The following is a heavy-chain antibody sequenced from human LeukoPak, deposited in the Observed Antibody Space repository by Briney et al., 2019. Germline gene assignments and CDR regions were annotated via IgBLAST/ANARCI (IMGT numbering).Heavy chain of an antibody. J-gene: IGHJ4*02. CDR3: ARAPLVWFGESGFDY. Sequence: SETLSLTCTVSGGSISSHYWSWIRQPPGKGLEWIGYIYYSGSTNYNPSLKSRVTISVDTSKNQFSLKLSAVTAADTAVYYCARAPLVWFGESGFDYWGQGTLVTVSS. V-gene: IGHV4-59*11. D-gene: IGHD3-10*01. CDR1: GGSISSHY. CDR2: IYYSGST.